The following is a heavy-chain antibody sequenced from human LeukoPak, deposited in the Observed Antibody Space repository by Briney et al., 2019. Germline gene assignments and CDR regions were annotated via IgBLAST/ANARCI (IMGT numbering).Heavy chain of an antibody. Sequence: GESLKISCKGSGYSFTSYWIGWVRQMPGKGLEWMGILYPGDSDTRYSPSFQGQVTISADKSISTAYLQWSSLKASDTAMYYCARQYYYDSSGYPNFDYWGQGTLVTVSS. D-gene: IGHD3-22*01. CDR2: LYPGDSDT. CDR3: ARQYYYDSSGYPNFDY. V-gene: IGHV5-51*01. J-gene: IGHJ4*02. CDR1: GYSFTSYW.